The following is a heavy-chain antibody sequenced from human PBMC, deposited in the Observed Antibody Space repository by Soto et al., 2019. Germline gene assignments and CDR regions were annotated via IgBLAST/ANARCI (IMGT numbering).Heavy chain of an antibody. Sequence: QVQLVESGGGVVQPGRSLRLSCAASGFTFSSYGMHWVRQAPGKGLEWVAVISYDGSNKYYADSVKGRFTISRDNSKNTLYLQMNSLRAEDTAGYYCAKDPGSGIYYYGMDVWGQGTTVTVSS. CDR3: AKDPGSGIYYYGMDV. CDR2: ISYDGSNK. J-gene: IGHJ6*02. CDR1: GFTFSSYG. D-gene: IGHD3-10*01. V-gene: IGHV3-30*18.